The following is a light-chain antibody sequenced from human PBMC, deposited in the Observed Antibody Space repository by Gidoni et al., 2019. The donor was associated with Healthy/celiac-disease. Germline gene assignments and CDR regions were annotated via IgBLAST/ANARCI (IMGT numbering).Light chain of an antibody. CDR3: QQYGSSPHT. Sequence: EIVLTQSPGTLSLSPGERATLSCRASQSVSSSYLAWYQQKPGQAPRLLIYGASSRATGIPDRFSGSGSGTDFTLTISRLEPEDFAVYYCQQYGSSPHTFGGXTKVEIK. CDR1: QSVSSSY. CDR2: GAS. J-gene: IGKJ4*01. V-gene: IGKV3-20*01.